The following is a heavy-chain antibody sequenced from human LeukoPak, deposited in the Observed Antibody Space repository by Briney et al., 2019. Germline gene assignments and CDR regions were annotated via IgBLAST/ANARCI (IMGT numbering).Heavy chain of an antibody. CDR2: ISSSSSTI. CDR3: ARNWYYYMDV. CDR1: GFTFSSYS. J-gene: IGHJ6*03. V-gene: IGHV3-48*01. Sequence: PGGSLRLSCAASGFTFSSYSMNWVRQAPGKGLEWISYISSSSSTIYYADSVKGRFTISRDNAKNSLYLQMNSLRAEDTAVYYCARNWYYYMDVWGKGTTVTVSS.